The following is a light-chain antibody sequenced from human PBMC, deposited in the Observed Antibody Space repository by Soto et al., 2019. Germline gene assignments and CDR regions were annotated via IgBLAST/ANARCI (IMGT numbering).Light chain of an antibody. CDR1: SSNIGSNT. CDR2: NNN. Sequence: SVLTQPPSTSGTPGQMVTISCSGSSSNIGSNTVSWCQQLPGTAPKPLIYNNNQRPSGVPDRFSGSKSGTSASLAISGLQSEDEADYYCAAWDDSVIGYVFGTGAKVTVL. J-gene: IGLJ1*01. V-gene: IGLV1-44*01. CDR3: AAWDDSVIGYV.